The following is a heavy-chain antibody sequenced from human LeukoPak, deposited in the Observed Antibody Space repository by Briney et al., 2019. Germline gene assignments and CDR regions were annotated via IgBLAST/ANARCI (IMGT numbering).Heavy chain of an antibody. CDR3: AREGHTSGYCGTFDV. Sequence: PSETLSLTCAVYGGSFSGYYWSWIRQPPGKGLEWIGEINHSGSTNYNPSLKSRVTISVDTSKNQFSLKLSSVTAADTAVYYCAREGHTSGYCGTFDVWGQGTTVAVAS. D-gene: IGHD3-22*01. CDR1: GGSFSGYY. J-gene: IGHJ3*01. CDR2: INHSGST. V-gene: IGHV4-34*01.